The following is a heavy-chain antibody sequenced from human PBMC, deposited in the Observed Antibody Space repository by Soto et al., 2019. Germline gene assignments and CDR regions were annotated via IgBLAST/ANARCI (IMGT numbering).Heavy chain of an antibody. CDR3: ARDTGDY. D-gene: IGHD3-10*01. CDR2: ISYDGSKN. CDR1: GFTFSNYA. V-gene: IGHV3-30-3*01. J-gene: IGHJ4*02. Sequence: QVQLVESGGGVVQPGRSLRLSCAASGFTFSNYAMHWVRQAPGKGLEWVAVISYDGSKNYYTDSVKGRFTISRDNSKNTLYLQMNSLRAEDSAVYNCARDTGDYWGQGTLVTVSS.